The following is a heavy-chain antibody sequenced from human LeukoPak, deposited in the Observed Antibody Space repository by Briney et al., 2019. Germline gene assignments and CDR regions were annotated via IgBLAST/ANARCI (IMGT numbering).Heavy chain of an antibody. CDR3: ARERFYSSGSKSNRVDY. V-gene: IGHV1-2*02. J-gene: IGHJ4*02. Sequence: ASVKVSCKASGYTFSGYYMHWVRQAPGQGLEWMGWNNPDSGGTNYGQNFQGRVTMTRDTAINTAYMELSRLRSDDTAVYYCARERFYSSGSKSNRVDYWGQGTLVTVSS. D-gene: IGHD6-19*01. CDR1: GYTFSGYY. CDR2: NNPDSGGT.